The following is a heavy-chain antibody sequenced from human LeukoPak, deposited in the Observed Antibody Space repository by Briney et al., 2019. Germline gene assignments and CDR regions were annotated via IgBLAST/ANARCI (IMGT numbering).Heavy chain of an antibody. J-gene: IGHJ4*02. CDR3: VRDRSGSSSVY. Sequence: GGSLRLSCAASGFTFSNYWMHWFRQAPGKGLVWVSHINSDGSSTAYADSVKDRFTISRDNAKNTLYLQMNSLRAEDTAVYYCVRDRSGSSSVYWGQGTLVTVSS. CDR2: INSDGSST. V-gene: IGHV3-74*01. CDR1: GFTFSNYW. D-gene: IGHD6-6*01.